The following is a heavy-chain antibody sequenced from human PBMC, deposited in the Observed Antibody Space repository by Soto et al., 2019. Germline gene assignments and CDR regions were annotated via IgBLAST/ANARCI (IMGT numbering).Heavy chain of an antibody. CDR2: IHAGNGNP. D-gene: IGHD6-13*01. J-gene: IGHJ5*02. CDR1: GYTFTSYA. V-gene: IGHV1-3*01. Sequence: QVQLVQSGAEVKKPGASVKVSCKASGYTFTSYAMHWVRQAPGQRLEWMGWIHAGNGNPKYSQKFQGRVTITRDTPASTAYMEMSSLRSEDAAVYYCATIAAASSWGQGTLVTVSS. CDR3: ATIAAASS.